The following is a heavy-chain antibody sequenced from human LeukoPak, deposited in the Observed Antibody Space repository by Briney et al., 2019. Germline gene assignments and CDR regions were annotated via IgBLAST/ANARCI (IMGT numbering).Heavy chain of an antibody. CDR2: INHSGST. Sequence: PSETLSLTCTVSGGSISSGGYYWSWIRQPPGKGLEWIGEINHSGSTNYNPSLKSRVTISVDTSKNQFSLKLSSVTAADTAVYYCARGTIRDGCTYYFDYWGQGTLVTVSS. D-gene: IGHD5-24*01. J-gene: IGHJ4*02. V-gene: IGHV4-39*07. CDR3: ARGTIRDGCTYYFDY. CDR1: GGSISSGGYY.